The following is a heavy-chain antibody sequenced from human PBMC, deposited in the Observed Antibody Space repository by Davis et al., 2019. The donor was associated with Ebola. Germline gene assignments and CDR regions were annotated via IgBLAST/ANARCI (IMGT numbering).Heavy chain of an antibody. V-gene: IGHV5-51*01. Sequence: GESLKISCKGSGYSFTSYWIGWVRQMPGKGLEWMGIIYPGDSDTRYSPSFQGQVTISADKSITTAYLQWSSLKASDTAMYYCARSEAAANDWFDPWGQGTLVTVSS. CDR1: GYSFTSYW. CDR2: IYPGDSDT. J-gene: IGHJ5*02. CDR3: ARSEAAANDWFDP. D-gene: IGHD6-13*01.